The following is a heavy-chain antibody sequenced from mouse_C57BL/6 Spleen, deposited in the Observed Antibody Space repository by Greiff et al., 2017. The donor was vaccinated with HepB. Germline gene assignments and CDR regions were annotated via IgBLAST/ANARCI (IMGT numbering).Heavy chain of an antibody. CDR3: ARSYYGSSYGYFDV. V-gene: IGHV1-82*01. D-gene: IGHD1-1*01. J-gene: IGHJ1*03. CDR1: GYAFSSSW. CDR2: IYPGDGDT. Sequence: QVQLQHSGPELVKPGASVKISCKASGYAFSSSWMNWVKQRPGKGLEWIGRIYPGDGDTNYNGKFKGKATLTADKSSSTAYMQLSSLTSEDSAVYFCARSYYGSSYGYFDVWGTGTTVTVSS.